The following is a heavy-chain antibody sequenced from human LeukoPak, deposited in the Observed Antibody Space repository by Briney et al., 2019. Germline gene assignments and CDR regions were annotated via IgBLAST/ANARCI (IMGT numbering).Heavy chain of an antibody. Sequence: SETLSLTCTVSGGSISSYYWSWIRQPPGKGLEWIGYIYYSGSTNYNPSLKSRVTISVDTSKNQFSLRLSSVTAADTAVYYCARGRGSYEDDAFDIWGQGTMVTVSS. D-gene: IGHD1-26*01. V-gene: IGHV4-59*01. CDR2: IYYSGST. CDR3: ARGRGSYEDDAFDI. J-gene: IGHJ3*02. CDR1: GGSISSYY.